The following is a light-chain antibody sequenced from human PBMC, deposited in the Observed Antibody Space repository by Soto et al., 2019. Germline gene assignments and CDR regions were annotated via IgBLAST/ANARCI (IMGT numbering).Light chain of an antibody. J-gene: IGKJ2*01. V-gene: IGKV3-20*01. Sequence: VLTQSPDTLSLSPGERATLSCRASARVSNSYLAWYQQKFGEAPRLLLSATSKRAAGIPDRFSGSGSGTDFTLTISRVEPEDFGVYYCQQFGTSPPKTFGQGTKLEI. CDR3: QQFGTSPPKT. CDR2: ATS. CDR1: ARVSNSY.